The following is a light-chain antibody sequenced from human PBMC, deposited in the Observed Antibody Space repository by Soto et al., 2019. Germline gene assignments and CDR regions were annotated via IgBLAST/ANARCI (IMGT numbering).Light chain of an antibody. Sequence: QLVLTQPPSASASLGASVTLTCTLSSGYSNYKVDWYQQRPGKGPRFVMRVGTGGIVGSKGDGIPDRFSVLGSGLNRYLTIKNIQEEDESDYQCGADHGSVSNFVVFGGGTKVTVL. CDR3: GADHGSVSNFVV. CDR2: VGTGGIVG. CDR1: SGYSNYK. V-gene: IGLV9-49*01. J-gene: IGLJ2*01.